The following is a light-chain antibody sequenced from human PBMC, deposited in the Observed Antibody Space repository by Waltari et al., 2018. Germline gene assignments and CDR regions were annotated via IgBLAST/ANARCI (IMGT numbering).Light chain of an antibody. CDR3: HQYDNFPFT. V-gene: IGKV1-33*01. J-gene: IGKJ3*01. CDR2: DAS. Sequence: DIRMTQSPSSLSASVGDRVTITCQASQDISNHLNWYQQKPGKAPKVLIYDASTLETGVPSRFSGSGSGTDFTFTINSLQPEDIATYYCHQYDNFPFTFGPGTKVHIK. CDR1: QDISNH.